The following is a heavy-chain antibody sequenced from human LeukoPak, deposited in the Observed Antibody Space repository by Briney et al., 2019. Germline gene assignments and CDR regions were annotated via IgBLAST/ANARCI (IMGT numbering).Heavy chain of an antibody. CDR1: GYSFTSYW. J-gene: IGHJ3*02. CDR3: AGAAMVRGVIDAFDI. Sequence: GESLKISCKGSGYSFTSYWIGWVRQMPGKGLEWMGIIYPGDSDTRYSPSFQGQVTISAVKSISTAYLQWSSLKASDTAMYYCAGAAMVRGVIDAFDIWGQGTMVTVSS. D-gene: IGHD3-10*01. V-gene: IGHV5-51*01. CDR2: IYPGDSDT.